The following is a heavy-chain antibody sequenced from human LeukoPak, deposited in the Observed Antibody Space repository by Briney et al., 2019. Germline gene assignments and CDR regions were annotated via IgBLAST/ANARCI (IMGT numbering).Heavy chain of an antibody. D-gene: IGHD6-25*01. V-gene: IGHV3-49*04. CDR3: TRGGRDYFDY. J-gene: IGHJ4*02. CDR2: IRSKAYGGTT. Sequence: GGSLRLSCTASGFTFGDYDMSWVRQAPGKGVEWVGFIRSKAYGGTTEYAASVKGRFTIPRVDSKSIAYLQMNSLKTEDTAVYYCTRGGRDYFDYWGQGTLVTVSS. CDR1: GFTFGDYD.